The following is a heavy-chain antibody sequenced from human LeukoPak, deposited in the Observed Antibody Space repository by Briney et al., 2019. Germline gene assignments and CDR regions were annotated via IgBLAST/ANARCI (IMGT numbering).Heavy chain of an antibody. D-gene: IGHD5-18*01. V-gene: IGHV3-30*12. J-gene: IGHJ4*02. CDR3: AKDLGWIQFGY. CDR1: RFTFSSYG. Sequence: QSGGSLRLSCAASRFTFSSYGMHWVRQAPGKGLEWVAVISYDGSNKYYADSVKGRFTISRDNSKNTLYLQVRSLRAEDTAVYYCAKDLGWIQFGYWGQGALVTVSS. CDR2: ISYDGSNK.